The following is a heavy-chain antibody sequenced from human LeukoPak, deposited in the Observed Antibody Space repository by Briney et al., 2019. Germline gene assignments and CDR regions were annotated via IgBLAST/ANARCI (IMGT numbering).Heavy chain of an antibody. CDR1: GGSISSYY. D-gene: IGHD3-16*02. CDR3: AGWSSRLSGYLPRAFDI. V-gene: IGHV4-59*01. Sequence: PSETLSLTCTVSGGSISSYYWSWIRQPPGKGLEWIGYIYYSGSTNYNPSLKSRVTISVDTSKNQFSLKLSSVTAADTAVYYCAGWSSRLSGYLPRAFDIWGQGTMVTVSS. J-gene: IGHJ3*02. CDR2: IYYSGST.